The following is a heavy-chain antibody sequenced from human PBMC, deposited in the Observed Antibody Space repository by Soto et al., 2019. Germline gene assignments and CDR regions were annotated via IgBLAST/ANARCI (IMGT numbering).Heavy chain of an antibody. Sequence: LSLTCTVSGGSISSYYWSWIRQPAGKGLEWIGRIYTSGSTNYNPSLKSRVTMSVDTSKNQFSLKLSSVTAADTAVYYCARDLSKNLWFGELSPHWFDPWGQGTLVTVSS. CDR3: ARDLSKNLWFGELSPHWFDP. J-gene: IGHJ5*02. D-gene: IGHD3-10*01. V-gene: IGHV4-4*07. CDR2: IYTSGST. CDR1: GGSISSYY.